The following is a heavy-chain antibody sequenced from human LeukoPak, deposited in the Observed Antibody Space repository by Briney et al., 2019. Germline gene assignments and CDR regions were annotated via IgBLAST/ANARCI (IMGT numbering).Heavy chain of an antibody. J-gene: IGHJ3*02. CDR2: INHTGTT. V-gene: IGHV4-34*01. CDR1: GGSFNTYY. CDR3: ARTPMIDGAFDI. Sequence: PSETLSLTCAVYGGSFNTYYWNWIRQSPGKGLEWIGEINHTGTTNYNPSLKSRVTISVDTSKNQFSLKLSSVTAADTAVYYCARTPMIDGAFDIWGQGTMVTVSS. D-gene: IGHD3-22*01.